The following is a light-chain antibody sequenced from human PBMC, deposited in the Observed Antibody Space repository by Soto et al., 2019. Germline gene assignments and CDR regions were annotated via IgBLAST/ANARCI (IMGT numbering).Light chain of an antibody. Sequence: QSVLTQPPSVSGAPGQRVTIPWTASSSNIGAGYDVHWYQQLPGTAPKLLIYGNSNRPSGVPDRFSGSKSGTSASLAITGLQAEDEADYYCQSYDSSLSGWVFGGGTKVTVL. V-gene: IGLV1-40*01. CDR2: GNS. CDR3: QSYDSSLSGWV. J-gene: IGLJ3*02. CDR1: SSNIGAGYD.